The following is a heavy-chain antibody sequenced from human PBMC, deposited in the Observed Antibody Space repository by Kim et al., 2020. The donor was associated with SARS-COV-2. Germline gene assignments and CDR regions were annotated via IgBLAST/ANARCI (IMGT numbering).Heavy chain of an antibody. CDR3: ARDQDGYFDRLLYLREGSDAFDI. D-gene: IGHD3-9*01. Sequence: GGSLRLSCAASGFTFSSYGMHWVRQAPGKGLEWVAVIWYDGSNKYYADSVKGRFTISRDNSKNTLYLQMNSLRAEDTAVYYCARDQDGYFDRLLYLREGSDAFDIWGQGTMVTVSS. CDR2: IWYDGSNK. CDR1: GFTFSSYG. J-gene: IGHJ3*02. V-gene: IGHV3-33*01.